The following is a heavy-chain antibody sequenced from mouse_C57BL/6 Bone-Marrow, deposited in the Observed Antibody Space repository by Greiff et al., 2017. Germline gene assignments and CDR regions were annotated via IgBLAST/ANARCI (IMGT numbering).Heavy chain of an antibody. D-gene: IGHD2-5*01. V-gene: IGHV1-53*01. J-gene: IGHJ2*01. CDR2: INPSNGGT. CDR1: GYTFTSYW. Sequence: QVQLQQPGPELVKPGASVKLSCKASGYTFTSYWMHWVKQRPGQGLEWIGNINPSNGGTNYNEKFKSKATLTVDKSSSTAYMQLRSLTSEDSAVYYCARSAYYSNWNYVDYWGQGTTLTVSS. CDR3: ARSAYYSNWNYVDY.